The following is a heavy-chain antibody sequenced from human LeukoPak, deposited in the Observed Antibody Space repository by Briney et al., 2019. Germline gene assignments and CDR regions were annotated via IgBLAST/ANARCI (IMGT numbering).Heavy chain of an antibody. CDR2: ISYDGSNK. Sequence: GGSLRLSCAASGFTFSDYGMHWVRQAPGKGLEWMAVISYDGSNKYYADSVKGRFTISRDNSKNTVYLQMNSLRTEDTAVYYCAKDSKYSGTYRGSIDYWGQGTLVTVSS. CDR1: GFTFSDYG. V-gene: IGHV3-30*18. J-gene: IGHJ4*02. CDR3: AKDSKYSGTYRGSIDY. D-gene: IGHD1-26*01.